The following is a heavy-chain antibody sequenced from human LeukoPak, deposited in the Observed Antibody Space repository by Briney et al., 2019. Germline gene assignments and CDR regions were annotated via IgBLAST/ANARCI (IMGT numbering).Heavy chain of an antibody. CDR2: IFYTGST. V-gene: IGHV4-59*01. Sequence: PSETLSLTCTVSGGSISSYYWSWVRQPPGKGLEWIGYIFYTGSTNSNPSLRSRVTISVDTSKSRVSLKLSSVTAADTAVYYCARDPRSGWYYFDYWGQGTLVTVSS. CDR1: GGSISSYY. J-gene: IGHJ4*02. D-gene: IGHD6-19*01. CDR3: ARDPRSGWYYFDY.